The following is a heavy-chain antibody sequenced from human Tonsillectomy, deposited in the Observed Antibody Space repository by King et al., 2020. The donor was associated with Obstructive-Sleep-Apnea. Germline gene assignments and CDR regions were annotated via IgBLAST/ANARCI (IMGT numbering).Heavy chain of an antibody. CDR2: ISWHSGSI. V-gene: IGHV3-9*01. CDR1: GFTFDDYA. J-gene: IGHJ3*02. CDR3: AKDLGSHYYDSSGYSGAFDI. Sequence: VQLVESGGGLVQPGRSLRLSCAASGFTFDDYAMHWVRLAPGKGLEWVSCISWHSGSIGYAGSVKGRFTISRDNVKNSLYLQMNSLRAEDTDLYYCAKDLGSHYYDSSGYSGAFDIWGQGTMVTVSS. D-gene: IGHD3-22*01.